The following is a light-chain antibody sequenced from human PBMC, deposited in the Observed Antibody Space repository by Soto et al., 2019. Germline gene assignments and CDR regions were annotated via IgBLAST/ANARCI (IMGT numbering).Light chain of an antibody. CDR3: QQYDISPWT. CDR2: GAS. V-gene: IGKV3-20*01. CDR1: QSFNSTY. Sequence: EIVLTQSPGTLSLSPGERATLSFWASQSFNSTYLAWYQQKPGQAPRLLIYGASSRATGIPDRFSGSGSGTDFTLSIIRLEPEDFAVYYCQQYDISPWTFGQGTKVHIK. J-gene: IGKJ1*01.